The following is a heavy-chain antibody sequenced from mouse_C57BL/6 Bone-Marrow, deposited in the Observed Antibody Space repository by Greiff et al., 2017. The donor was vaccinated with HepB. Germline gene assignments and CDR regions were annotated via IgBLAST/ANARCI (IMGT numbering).Heavy chain of an antibody. V-gene: IGHV14-1*01. J-gene: IGHJ3*01. CDR2: IDPEDGDT. CDR3: TTGHGYYGSSYWFAY. CDR1: GFTITDYY. D-gene: IGHD1-1*01. Sequence: EVKLMESGAELVRPGASVKLSCTASGFTITDYYMHWVKQRPEQCLEWIGRIDPEDGDTEYAPKFQGKATMTADTSSNTAYLQLSSLTSEDTAVYYCTTGHGYYGSSYWFAYWGQGTLVTVSA.